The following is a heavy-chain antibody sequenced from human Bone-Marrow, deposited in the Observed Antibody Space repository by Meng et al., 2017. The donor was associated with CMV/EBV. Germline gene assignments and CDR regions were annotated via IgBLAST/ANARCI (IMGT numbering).Heavy chain of an antibody. D-gene: IGHD2-21*02. CDR2: IIPILGIA. CDR3: EYCYFVPPARYYYYGMDV. CDR1: GGTFSSYA. J-gene: IGHJ6*02. Sequence: SVKVSCKASGGTFSSYAISWVRQAPGQGLEWMGGIIPILGIANYAQKFRGRVTITADKSTSTAYMELSSLRSEDTAVYYCEYCYFVPPARYYYYGMDVWGQGTTVTVSS. V-gene: IGHV1-69*10.